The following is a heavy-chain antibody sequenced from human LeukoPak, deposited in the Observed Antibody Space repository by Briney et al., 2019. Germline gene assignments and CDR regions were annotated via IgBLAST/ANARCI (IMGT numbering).Heavy chain of an antibody. Sequence: GGSLRLSCAASGFTFSSYAMSWVRQAPGKGLEWVSVISGSGDNTYYADSVKGRLTISRDNSKNTLYLQMNSLRGEDTAVYYCARKSGSYVDYWGQGTLVTVSS. V-gene: IGHV3-23*01. J-gene: IGHJ4*02. CDR3: ARKSGSYVDY. CDR2: ISGSGDNT. D-gene: IGHD1-26*01. CDR1: GFTFSSYA.